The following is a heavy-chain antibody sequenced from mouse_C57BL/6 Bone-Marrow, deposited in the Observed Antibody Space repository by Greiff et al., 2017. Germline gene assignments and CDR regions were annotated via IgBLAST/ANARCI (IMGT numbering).Heavy chain of an antibody. Sequence: QVQLQQSGPELVKPGASVKISCKASGYTFTDYYINWVKQRPGQGLEWIGRIYPGSGNTKYNEKFKGKATLTVDTSSSTAYMQLSSLTSEDSAVYFCASPFAYWGQGTLVTVSA. J-gene: IGHJ3*01. CDR1: GYTFTDYY. CDR3: ASPFAY. CDR2: IYPGSGNT. V-gene: IGHV1-84*01.